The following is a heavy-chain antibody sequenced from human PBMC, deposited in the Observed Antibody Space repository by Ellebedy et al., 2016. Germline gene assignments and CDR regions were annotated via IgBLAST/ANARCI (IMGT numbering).Heavy chain of an antibody. J-gene: IGHJ3*02. CDR3: ARRDYGWPRDAFDI. D-gene: IGHD4-17*01. CDR2: IIPIFGTA. Sequence: ASVKVSCKASGGTFSSYAISWVRQAPGQGLEWMGGIIPIFGTANYAQKFQGRVTITADESTSTAYMELSSLRSEDTAVYYCARRDYGWPRDAFDIWGQGTMVTVSS. V-gene: IGHV1-69*13. CDR1: GGTFSSYA.